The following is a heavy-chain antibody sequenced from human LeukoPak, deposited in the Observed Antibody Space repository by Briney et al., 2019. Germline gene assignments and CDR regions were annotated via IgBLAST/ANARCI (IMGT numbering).Heavy chain of an antibody. D-gene: IGHD3-3*01. CDR3: ARGDYDFWSGYSEAFDY. CDR2: IYYSGST. CDR1: GGSISSSSYY. V-gene: IGHV4-39*01. Sequence: SETLSLTCTVSGGSISSSSYYRGWIRQPPGKGLEWIGSIYYSGSTYYNPSLKSRVTISVDTSKNQFSLKLSSVTAADTAVYYCARGDYDFWSGYSEAFDYWGQGTLVTVSS. J-gene: IGHJ4*02.